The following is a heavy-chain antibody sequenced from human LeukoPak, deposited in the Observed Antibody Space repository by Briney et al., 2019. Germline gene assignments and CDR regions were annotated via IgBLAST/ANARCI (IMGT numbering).Heavy chain of an antibody. CDR1: GFTFDDYA. CDR3: TRNTVTVHFDY. J-gene: IGHJ4*02. V-gene: IGHV3-49*03. D-gene: IGHD4-17*01. Sequence: PGRSLRLSCSASGFTFDDYAASWFRQAAGKGLEWVGFIRSKAFGGTPEYAASVRGRFTISRDDSKSIAYLQMNSLKTEDTAVYYCTRNTVTVHFDYWSQGTLVTVSS. CDR2: IRSKAFGGTP.